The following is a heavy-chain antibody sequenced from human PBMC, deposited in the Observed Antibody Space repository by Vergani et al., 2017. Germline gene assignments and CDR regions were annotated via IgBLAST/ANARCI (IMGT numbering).Heavy chain of an antibody. J-gene: IGHJ4*02. V-gene: IGHV3-9*01. D-gene: IGHD6-13*01. CDR1: GFTFDDYA. CDR2: ISWNSGSI. Sequence: EVQLVESGGGLVQPGRSLRLSCAASGFTFDDYAMHWVRQAPGKGLEWVSGISWNSGSIGYADSVKGRFTISRDNAKNSLYLQMNSLRAEDTALYYGAKGIRQQPINYFDYWGQGTLVTVSS. CDR3: AKGIRQQPINYFDY.